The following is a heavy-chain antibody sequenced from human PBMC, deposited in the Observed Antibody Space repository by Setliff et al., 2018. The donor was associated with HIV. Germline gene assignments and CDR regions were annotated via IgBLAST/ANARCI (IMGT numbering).Heavy chain of an antibody. D-gene: IGHD6-13*01. CDR1: GGSVSSSYYY. V-gene: IGHV4-39*07. Sequence: SETLSLTCTVSGGSVSSSYYYWDWIRQPPGKGLEWIGSIYYSGNTNYNPSLKSRVIISVDTSKNQFSLKLNSVTAADTAVYYCSRGGGYSSSPSLWGQGTLVTVSS. CDR3: SRGGGYSSSPSL. J-gene: IGHJ4*02. CDR2: IYYSGNT.